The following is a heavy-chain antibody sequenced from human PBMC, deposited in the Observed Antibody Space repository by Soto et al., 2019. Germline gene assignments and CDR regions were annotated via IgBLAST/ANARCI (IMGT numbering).Heavy chain of an antibody. CDR3: ARGEGSGSNALGH. CDR2: IQDGGSI. D-gene: IGHD3-16*01. CDR1: GFTVSNNY. V-gene: IGHV3-66*01. Sequence: EVLLEESGGGFGQPVGSLRLACAASGFTVSNNYMTCVRQAPGNGLEWVAVIQDGGSISYADSVSDRLTISRDNSKNTVFLEMHNLRPEETAVYFCARGEGSGSNALGHWGQGTLVTVSS. J-gene: IGHJ4*02.